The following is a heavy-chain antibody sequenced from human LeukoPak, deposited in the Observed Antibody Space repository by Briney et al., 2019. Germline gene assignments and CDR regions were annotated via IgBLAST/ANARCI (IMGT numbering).Heavy chain of an antibody. J-gene: IGHJ5*02. CDR1: GGSISSYY. V-gene: IGHV4-4*09. Sequence: SETLSLTCTVSGGSISSYYWSWIRQPPGKGLEWIGYIYTSGSTNYNPSLKSRVTISVDTSKNQFSLKLSSVTAADTAVFYCARYYGSDGNNWFDPWGQGTLVTVSS. CDR2: IYTSGST. CDR3: ARYYGSDGNNWFDP. D-gene: IGHD3-10*01.